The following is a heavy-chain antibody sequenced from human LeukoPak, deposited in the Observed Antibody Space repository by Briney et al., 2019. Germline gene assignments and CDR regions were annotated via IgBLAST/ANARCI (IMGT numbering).Heavy chain of an antibody. D-gene: IGHD1-26*01. J-gene: IGHJ4*02. Sequence: PSETLSLTCTVSGGSIISSSFYWAWVRQPPGKGLEWIVSIFYSGSTYYSPSLKSRLTISVDTSKNQFSLKLSSLSAADTAVYFCARGDWVQSGGNGPDFWGPGALVTVSS. CDR2: IFYSGST. V-gene: IGHV4-39*01. CDR1: GGSIISSSFY. CDR3: ARGDWVQSGGNGPDF.